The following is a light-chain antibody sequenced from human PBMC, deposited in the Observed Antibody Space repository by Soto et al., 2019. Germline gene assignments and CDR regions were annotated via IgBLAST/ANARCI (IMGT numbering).Light chain of an antibody. J-gene: IGKJ1*01. CDR1: QSVSSSY. CDR3: QQYGSSPWT. Sequence: EIVLTQSPGTLSLSPGDRATLSCRASQSVSSSYVAWYQQKPGQAPRLLIYGASSRATGIPARFSGSGSGTDFTLTIIRLEPEDFAAYYCQQYGSSPWTFGKGTKVEIK. CDR2: GAS. V-gene: IGKV3-20*01.